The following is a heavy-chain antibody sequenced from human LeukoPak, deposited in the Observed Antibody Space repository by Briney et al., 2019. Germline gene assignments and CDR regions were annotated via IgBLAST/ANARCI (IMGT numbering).Heavy chain of an antibody. CDR3: ALIAAVYRDY. CDR1: GYTFTSYY. CDR2: INPSGGST. Sequence: ASVKVSCKASGYTFTSYYMHRVRQAPGQGLEWMGIINPSGGSTSYAQKFQGRVTMTRDTSTSTVYMELSSLRSEDTAVYYCALIAAVYRDYWGQGTLVTVSS. D-gene: IGHD6-13*01. J-gene: IGHJ4*02. V-gene: IGHV1-46*01.